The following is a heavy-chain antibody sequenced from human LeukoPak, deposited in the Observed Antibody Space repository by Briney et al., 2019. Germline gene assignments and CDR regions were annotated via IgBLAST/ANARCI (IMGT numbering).Heavy chain of an antibody. CDR3: AKGDYDSSGYYLDY. Sequence: GGSLRLSCAASGFTFSSYAMSWVRQAPGKGLEWVSAISGSGGSTYYADSVKGRFTISRDNSKNTLYLQMNSLRAEDTAVYYRAKGDYDSSGYYLDYWGQGTLVTVSS. V-gene: IGHV3-23*01. J-gene: IGHJ4*02. CDR2: ISGSGGST. D-gene: IGHD3-22*01. CDR1: GFTFSSYA.